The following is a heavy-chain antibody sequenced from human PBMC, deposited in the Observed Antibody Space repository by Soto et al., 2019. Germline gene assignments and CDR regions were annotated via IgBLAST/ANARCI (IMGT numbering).Heavy chain of an antibody. V-gene: IGHV1-69*04. Sequence: GASVKVSCKASGGTFSSYTISWVRQAPGQGLEWMGRIIPILGIANYAQKFQGRVTITADKSTSTAYMELSSLRSEDTAVYYCAREINYCSSTSCYLFDYWGQGTLVTVSS. J-gene: IGHJ4*02. D-gene: IGHD2-2*01. CDR1: GGTFSSYT. CDR2: IIPILGIA. CDR3: AREINYCSSTSCYLFDY.